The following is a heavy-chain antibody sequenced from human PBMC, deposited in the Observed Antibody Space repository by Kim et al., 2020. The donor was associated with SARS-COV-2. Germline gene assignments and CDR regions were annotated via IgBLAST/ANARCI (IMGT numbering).Heavy chain of an antibody. V-gene: IGHV1-69*06. CDR2: INPITGTT. D-gene: IGHD6-19*01. J-gene: IGHJ6*01. CDR3: ARDSYSSDRYTGYYAMDV. Sequence: SVKVSCKASGCTFTSYAISWVRQAPGQGLEWMGWINPITGTTKYAQTFQRRVMITVDKSTSTAYMEMSSLRAEDTAVYYCARDSYSSDRYTGYYAMDV. CDR1: GCTFTSYA.